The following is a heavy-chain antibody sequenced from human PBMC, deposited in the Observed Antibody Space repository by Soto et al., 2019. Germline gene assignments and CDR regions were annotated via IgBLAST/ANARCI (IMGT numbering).Heavy chain of an antibody. J-gene: IGHJ4*02. CDR3: AKVCITMVRGGNFDY. D-gene: IGHD3-10*01. V-gene: IGHV3-23*01. Sequence: GGSLRLSCAASGFTFSSYAMSWVRQGPGKGLEWVSAISGSGGSTYYADSVKGRFTISRDNSKNTLYLQMNSLRAEDTAVYYCAKVCITMVRGGNFDYWGQGTLVTVSS. CDR2: ISGSGGST. CDR1: GFTFSSYA.